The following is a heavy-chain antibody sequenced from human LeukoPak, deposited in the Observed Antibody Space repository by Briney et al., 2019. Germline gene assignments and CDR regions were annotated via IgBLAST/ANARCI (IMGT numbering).Heavy chain of an antibody. J-gene: IGHJ3*02. CDR1: GFTFSSYA. V-gene: IGHV3-23*01. Sequence: GGSLRLSCAASGFTFSSYAMSWVRQAPGKGLEWVSAISGSGGSTYYADSVKGRFTISRDNSKNTLYLQMNSLRAEDTAVYYCSTDWYYYDSSGYYGGPDAFDIWGQGTMVTVSS. CDR3: STDWYYYDSSGYYGGPDAFDI. CDR2: ISGSGGST. D-gene: IGHD3-22*01.